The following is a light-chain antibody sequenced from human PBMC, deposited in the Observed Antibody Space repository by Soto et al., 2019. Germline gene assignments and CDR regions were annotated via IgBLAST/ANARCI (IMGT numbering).Light chain of an antibody. V-gene: IGLV2-14*01. CDR1: SSDVGGYNY. CDR2: DVS. J-gene: IGLJ1*01. Sequence: QSALTQPASVSGSPGQSITISCNGTSSDVGGYNYVSWCQQHPGKAPKLMIYDVSNRPSGVSNRFSGSKSGNTASLTISGLQAEDEADYYCSSYTSSSTLVVFGTGTKLTVL. CDR3: SSYTSSSTLVV.